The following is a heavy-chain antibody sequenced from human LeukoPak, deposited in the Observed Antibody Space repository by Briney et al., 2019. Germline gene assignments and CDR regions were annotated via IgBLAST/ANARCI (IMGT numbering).Heavy chain of an antibody. Sequence: SETLSLTCAVYGGSFSGYYWSWIRQPPGKGLEWIGEINHSGSTNYNPSLKSRVTISVDTSENQFSLKLSSVTAADTAVYYCARSVYDISSYYYGMDVWGQGTTVTVSS. D-gene: IGHD3-9*01. CDR2: INHSGST. J-gene: IGHJ6*02. CDR1: GGSFSGYY. CDR3: ARSVYDISSYYYGMDV. V-gene: IGHV4-34*01.